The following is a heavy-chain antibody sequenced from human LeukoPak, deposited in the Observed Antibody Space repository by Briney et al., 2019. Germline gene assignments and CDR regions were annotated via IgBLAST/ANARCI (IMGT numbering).Heavy chain of an antibody. V-gene: IGHV3-30*18. J-gene: IGHJ4*02. Sequence: GRSLRLSCTASGFTFISYGMHWVRQAPGKGLEWVAVISYDGSNKYYADSVKGRFTISRDNSKNTLYLQMNSLRAEDTAVYYCAKDFGYSYGLCFDYWGQGTLVTVSS. CDR3: AKDFGYSYGLCFDY. D-gene: IGHD5-18*01. CDR2: ISYDGSNK. CDR1: GFTFISYG.